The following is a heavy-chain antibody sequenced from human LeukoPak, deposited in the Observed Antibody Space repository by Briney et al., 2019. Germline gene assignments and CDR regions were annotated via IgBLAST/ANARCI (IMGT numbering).Heavy chain of an antibody. J-gene: IGHJ6*03. Sequence: PSETLSLTCAVYGRSFTGYYWTWIRQPPGKGLEWIGEINHSGSTHYNPSLKSRLTISVDTSKKQFSLKVSSVTAADTAVYYCARVGCSSSSCNVSYYYHYYYMDVWGKGTTVTVSS. D-gene: IGHD2-2*01. CDR3: ARVGCSSSSCNVSYYYHYYYMDV. CDR2: INHSGST. V-gene: IGHV4-34*01. CDR1: GRSFTGYY.